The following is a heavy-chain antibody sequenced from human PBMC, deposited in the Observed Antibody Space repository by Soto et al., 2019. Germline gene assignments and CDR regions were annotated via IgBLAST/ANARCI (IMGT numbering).Heavy chain of an antibody. V-gene: IGHV4-30-2*01. CDR3: ASTQVVVNAFDI. D-gene: IGHD3-22*01. Sequence: SETLSLTCAASGGSISSGGYSWSWIRQPPGKGLEWIGYIYHSGSTYYNPSLKSRVTISVDRSKNQFSLKLSSVTAADTAVYYCASTQVVVNAFDIWGQGTMVTVSS. J-gene: IGHJ3*02. CDR1: GGSISSGGYS. CDR2: IYHSGST.